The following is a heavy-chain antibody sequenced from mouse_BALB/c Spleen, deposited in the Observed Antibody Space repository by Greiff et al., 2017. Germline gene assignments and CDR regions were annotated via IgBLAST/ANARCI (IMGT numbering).Heavy chain of an antibody. J-gene: IGHJ2*01. Sequence: QVQLKESGAELAKPGASVKMSCKASGYTFTSYWMHWVKQRPGQGLEWIGYINPSTGYTEYNQKFKDKATLTADKSSSTAYMQLSSLTSEDSAVYYCARKDYYGSRGGYWGQGTTLTVSS. CDR2: INPSTGYT. CDR1: GYTFTSYW. D-gene: IGHD1-1*01. CDR3: ARKDYYGSRGGY. V-gene: IGHV1-7*01.